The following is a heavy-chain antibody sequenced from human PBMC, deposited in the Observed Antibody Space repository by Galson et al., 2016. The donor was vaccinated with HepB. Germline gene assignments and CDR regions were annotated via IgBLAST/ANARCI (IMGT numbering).Heavy chain of an antibody. D-gene: IGHD6-19*01. CDR1: GFSISIYS. V-gene: IGHV3-23*05. CDR3: AKISLVGYNSGWGGSFDI. CDR2: LLCLCTGP. J-gene: IGHJ3*02. Sequence: LRLSCAASGFSISIYSLNWVRQAPGKGLAWVSALLCLCTGPSSPASVKGRFTLSRDNSTPPLDLQMNSRRAEDAAVYYCAKISLVGYNSGWGGSFDIWGRGTMVTVSS.